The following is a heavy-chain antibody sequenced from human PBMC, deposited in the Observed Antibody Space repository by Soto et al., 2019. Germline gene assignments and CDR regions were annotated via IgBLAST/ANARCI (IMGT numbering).Heavy chain of an antibody. D-gene: IGHD3-22*01. CDR1: GGSISSGDYY. Sequence: PSETLSLTCTVSGGSISSGDYYWSWIRQPPGKGLEWIGYIYYSGSTYYNPSLKSRVTISVDTSKNQFSLKLSSVTAADTAVYYCARGSYYYDSSGYYHYWGRGTLVIVSS. CDR2: IYYSGST. CDR3: ARGSYYYDSSGYYHY. V-gene: IGHV4-30-4*01. J-gene: IGHJ4*02.